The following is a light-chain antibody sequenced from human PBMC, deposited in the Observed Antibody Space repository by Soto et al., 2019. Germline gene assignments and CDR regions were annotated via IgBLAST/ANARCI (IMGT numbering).Light chain of an antibody. CDR2: DIS. Sequence: EIVMTQSPATLSVSPGERATLSCRASQSVSSNLAWYQQKPGQAPSLLIYDISARATGIPTRFSGSGSGTEFTLTISSLQSEDFAVYYYQQYNDWPLTFRGGTKVEIK. J-gene: IGKJ4*02. V-gene: IGKV3D-15*01. CDR1: QSVSSN. CDR3: QQYNDWPLT.